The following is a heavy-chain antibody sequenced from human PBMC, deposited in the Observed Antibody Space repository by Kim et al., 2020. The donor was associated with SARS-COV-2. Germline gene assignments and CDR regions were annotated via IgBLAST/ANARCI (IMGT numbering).Heavy chain of an antibody. Sequence: GGSLRLFCVTSRFSLSDHYIDWVRQGPGKGLEWVGRSGNKASSHATEYAASVRDRFIISRDDSRNSLYLQMNSLKTEDTAVYFCCRGYSGGPIYAFDIWGQGTGVTVSS. V-gene: IGHV3-72*01. CDR3: CRGYSGGPIYAFDI. D-gene: IGHD6-19*01. CDR1: RFSLSDHY. J-gene: IGHJ3*02. CDR2: SGNKASSHAT.